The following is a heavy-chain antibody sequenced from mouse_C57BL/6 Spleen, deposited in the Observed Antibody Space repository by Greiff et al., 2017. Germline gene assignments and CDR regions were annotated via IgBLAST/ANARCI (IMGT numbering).Heavy chain of an antibody. CDR3: ARLGNYAMDY. V-gene: IGHV5-17*01. Sequence: DVMLVESGGGLVKPGGSLKLSCAASGFTFSDYGMHWVRQAPEKGLEWVAYISSGSSTIYYADTVKGRFTISRDNAKNTLFLQMTSLRSEDTAMYYCARLGNYAMDYGGQGTSVTVSS. D-gene: IGHD1-1*02. J-gene: IGHJ4*01. CDR2: ISSGSSTI. CDR1: GFTFSDYG.